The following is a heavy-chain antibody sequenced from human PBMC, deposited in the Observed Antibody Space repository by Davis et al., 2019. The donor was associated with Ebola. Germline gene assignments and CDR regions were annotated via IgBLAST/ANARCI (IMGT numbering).Heavy chain of an antibody. J-gene: IGHJ4*02. D-gene: IGHD2/OR15-2a*01. V-gene: IGHV3-7*01. CDR3: ARDVK. CDR2: IKDDGSER. Sequence: GGSLRLSCAASGFTISTYWMSWVRQAPGKGLEWVANIKDDGSERDYMHSVKGRFTISRDDARNSLYLQMNSLRPEDTAVYYCARDVKWGQGTLVTVSS. CDR1: GFTISTYW.